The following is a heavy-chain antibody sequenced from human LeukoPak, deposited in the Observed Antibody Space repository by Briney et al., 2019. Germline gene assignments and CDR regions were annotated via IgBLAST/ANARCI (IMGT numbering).Heavy chain of an antibody. CDR1: GFTFSSTG. CDR3: AKEGLRFFDF. CDR2: ISYDGSSK. Sequence: GGSLRLSCTASGFTFSSTGMHWVRQAPGKGLDWVASISYDGSSKKYVDSVKGRFTISRDNSKRTLYLQMNSLRSEDTAVYYCAKEGLRFFDFWGQGTLVTVSS. D-gene: IGHD5-12*01. V-gene: IGHV3-30*18. J-gene: IGHJ4*02.